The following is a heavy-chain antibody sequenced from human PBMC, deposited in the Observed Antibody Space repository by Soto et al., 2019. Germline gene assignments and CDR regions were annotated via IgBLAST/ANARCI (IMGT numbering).Heavy chain of an antibody. CDR1: GFSFSSYS. V-gene: IGHV3-21*01. CDR3: ARGYYDILTGYYKGDAFDI. J-gene: IGHJ3*02. Sequence: EVQLVESGGGLVKPGGSLRLSCAASGFSFSSYSMNWVRQAPGKGLEWVSSISSSSSYIYYADSVKGRFTISRDNAKNSLCLQMNSLRAEDTAVYYCARGYYDILTGYYKGDAFDIWGQGTMVTVSS. CDR2: ISSSSSYI. D-gene: IGHD3-9*01.